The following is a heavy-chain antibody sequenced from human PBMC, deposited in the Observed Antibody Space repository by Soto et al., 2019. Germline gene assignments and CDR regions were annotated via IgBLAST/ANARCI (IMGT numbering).Heavy chain of an antibody. CDR1: GFIFRSYA. CDR3: AKSSSGSYSIFYYYYGMDV. Sequence: PGGSLRLSCAASGFIFRSYAMSWVRQAPGKGLEWVSAISGSGGSTYYADSVKGRFTISRDNSKNTLYLQMNSLRAEDTAVYYCAKSSSGSYSIFYYYYGMDVWGQGTTVTVSS. CDR2: ISGSGGST. J-gene: IGHJ6*02. V-gene: IGHV3-23*01. D-gene: IGHD1-26*01.